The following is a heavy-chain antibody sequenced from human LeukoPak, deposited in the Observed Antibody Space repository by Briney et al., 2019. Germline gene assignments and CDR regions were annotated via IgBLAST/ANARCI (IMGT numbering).Heavy chain of an antibody. Sequence: ASVKVSCKASGYTFTGYYMHWVRQAPGQGLEWMGWINPNSGGTNYAQKFQGRVTITRDTSISTAYMELSRLRSDDTAVYYCARPQNPYYYGSGSSPSDYWGQGTLVTVSS. CDR2: INPNSGGT. D-gene: IGHD3-10*01. J-gene: IGHJ4*02. CDR3: ARPQNPYYYGSGSSPSDY. CDR1: GYTFTGYY. V-gene: IGHV1-2*02.